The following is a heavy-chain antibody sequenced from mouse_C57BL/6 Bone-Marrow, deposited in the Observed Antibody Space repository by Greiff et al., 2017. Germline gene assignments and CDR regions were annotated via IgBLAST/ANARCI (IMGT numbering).Heavy chain of an antibody. V-gene: IGHV1-20*01. J-gene: IGHJ2*01. D-gene: IGHD1-1*01. CDR3: AEGSSLDY. CDR1: GYSFTGYF. CDR2: INPYNGDT. Sequence: VQLQQSGPELVKPGASVKISCKASGYSFTGYFMNWVMQSHGKSLEWIGCINPYNGDTFYNQKFKGKATLTVDKSSSPAHMELRSLTSEDSAVYYCAEGSSLDYWGQGTTLTVSS.